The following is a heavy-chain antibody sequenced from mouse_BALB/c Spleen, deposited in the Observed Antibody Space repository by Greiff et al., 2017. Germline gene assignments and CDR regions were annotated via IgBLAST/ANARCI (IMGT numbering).Heavy chain of an antibody. CDR2: IDPSDSYT. V-gene: IGHV1-69*02. J-gene: IGHJ3*01. Sequence: QVQLQQSGAELVKPGASVKLSCKASGYTFTSYWMHWVKQRPGQGLEWIGEIDPSDSYTNYNQKFKGKATLTVDKSSSTAYMQLSSLTSEDSAVYCCARRRGYMALWGQGTLVTVSA. CDR3: ARRRGYMAL. D-gene: IGHD3-1*01. CDR1: GYTFTSYW.